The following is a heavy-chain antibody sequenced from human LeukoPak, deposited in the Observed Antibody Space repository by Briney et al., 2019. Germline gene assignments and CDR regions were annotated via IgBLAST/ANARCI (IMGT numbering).Heavy chain of an antibody. CDR1: GFIFSDYY. V-gene: IGHV3-11*06. CDR3: ARQGLYDSSDFCTSQH. Sequence: PGGSLRLSCAASGFIFSDYYMSWIRQTPEKGLEWLSYISSSSGYKNYADSLKGRFTISRDNAKNSVYLQMNSLSAEDTAVYYCARQGLYDSSDFCTSQHWGQGTLVTVSS. D-gene: IGHD3-22*01. CDR2: ISSSSGYK. J-gene: IGHJ1*01.